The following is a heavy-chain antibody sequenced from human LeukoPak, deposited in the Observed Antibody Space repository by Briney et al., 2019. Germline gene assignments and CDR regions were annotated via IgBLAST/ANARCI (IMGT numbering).Heavy chain of an antibody. D-gene: IGHD1-26*01. CDR1: GGSISSGGYY. V-gene: IGHV4-30-2*01. CDR2: INHSGST. CDR3: ARGKGATALDY. Sequence: SQTLSLTCAVSGGSISSGGYYWSWIRQPPGKGLEWIGEINHSGSTNYNPSLKSRVTISVDTSKNQFSLKLSSVTAADTAVYYCARGKGATALDYWGQGTLVTVSS. J-gene: IGHJ4*02.